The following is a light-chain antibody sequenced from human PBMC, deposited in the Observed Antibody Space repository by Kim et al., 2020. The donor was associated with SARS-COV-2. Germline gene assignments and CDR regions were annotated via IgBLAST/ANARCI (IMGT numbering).Light chain of an antibody. CDR1: KLGDKY. CDR3: QAWDSSTVV. CDR2: QHN. V-gene: IGLV3-1*01. Sequence: SHELTQPPSVSVSPGQTASITCSGDKLGDKYACWYQQKPGQSPVLVIYQHNKRPSGIPERFSGSNSGNTATLTISGTQAMDEADYYCQAWDSSTVVFAGGTKLTVL. J-gene: IGLJ2*01.